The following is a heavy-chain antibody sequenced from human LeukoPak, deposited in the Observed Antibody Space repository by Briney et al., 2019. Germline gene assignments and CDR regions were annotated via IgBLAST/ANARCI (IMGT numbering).Heavy chain of an antibody. CDR2: INPNSGGT. J-gene: IGHJ3*02. V-gene: IGHV1-2*06. CDR1: GYTFTGYY. CDR3: ARSGWELLRNAFDI. Sequence: ASVKVSCKASGYTFTGYYMHWARQAPGQGLEWMGRINPNSGGTNYAQKFQGRVTMTRDTSISTAYMELSRLRSDDTAVYYCARSGWELLRNAFDIWGQGTMVTVSS. D-gene: IGHD1-26*01.